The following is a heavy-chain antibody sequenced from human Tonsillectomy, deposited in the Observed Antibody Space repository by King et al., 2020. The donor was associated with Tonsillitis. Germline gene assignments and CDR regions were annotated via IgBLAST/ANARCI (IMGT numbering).Heavy chain of an antibody. CDR1: GLTFSGSA. CDR3: TCSPRRDYYDSSGFDRPDY. J-gene: IGHJ4*02. V-gene: IGHV3-73*02. CDR2: IRSKANSYAT. Sequence: VQLVESGGGLVQPGGSLKLSCAASGLTFSGSAMHWVRQASGKGLEWVGRIRSKANSYATAYAASVKGRFTISRDDSKNTAYLQMNSLKTEDTAVYYCTCSPRRDYYDSSGFDRPDYWGQGTLVTVSS. D-gene: IGHD3-22*01.